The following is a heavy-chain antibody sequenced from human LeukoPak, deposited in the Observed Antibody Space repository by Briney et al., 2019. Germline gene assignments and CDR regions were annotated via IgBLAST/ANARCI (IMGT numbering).Heavy chain of an antibody. J-gene: IGHJ4*02. CDR3: AREGVYGGNPGY. CDR2: IWYDGSNK. Sequence: GGSLRLSCAASGFTFSSYGMHWVRQAPGKGLEWVAVIWYDGSNKYYADSVKGRFTISRDNSKSTLYLQMNSLRAEDTAVYYCAREGVYGGNPGYWGQGTLVTVSS. CDR1: GFTFSSYG. V-gene: IGHV3-33*01. D-gene: IGHD4-23*01.